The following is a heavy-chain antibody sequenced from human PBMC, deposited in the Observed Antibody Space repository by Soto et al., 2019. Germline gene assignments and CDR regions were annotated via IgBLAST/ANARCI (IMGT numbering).Heavy chain of an antibody. CDR2: ISSSSSYI. D-gene: IGHD6-13*01. J-gene: IGHJ4*02. CDR3: ARGRIAAAGSQGDY. V-gene: IGHV3-21*01. Sequence: EVQLVESGGGLVKPGGSLRLSCAASGFTFSSYSMNCVRQAPGKGLEWVSSISSSSSYIYYADSVKGRFTISRDNAKNSLYLQMNSLRAEDTAVYYCARGRIAAAGSQGDYWGQGTLVTVSS. CDR1: GFTFSSYS.